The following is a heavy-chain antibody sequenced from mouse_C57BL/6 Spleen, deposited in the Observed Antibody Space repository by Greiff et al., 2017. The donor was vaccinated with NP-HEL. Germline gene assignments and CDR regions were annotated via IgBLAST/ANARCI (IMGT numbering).Heavy chain of an antibody. V-gene: IGHV5-17*01. D-gene: IGHD1-1*01. CDR2: ISSGSSTI. CDR1: GFTFSDYG. Sequence: EVKVVESGGGLVKPGGSLKLSCAASGFTFSDYGMHWVRQAPEKGLEWVAYISSGSSTIYYADTVKGRFTISRDNAKNTLFLQMTSLRSEDTAMYYCARGGGDGSARWYIDVSGAGTTVTPSS. CDR3: ARGGGDGSARWYIDV. J-gene: IGHJ1*01.